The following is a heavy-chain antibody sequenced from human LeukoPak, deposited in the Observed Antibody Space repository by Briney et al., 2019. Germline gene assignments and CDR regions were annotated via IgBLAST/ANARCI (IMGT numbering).Heavy chain of an antibody. D-gene: IGHD3-10*01. V-gene: IGHV3-48*03. CDR2: ISSSSSGSTI. Sequence: GGSLRLSCAASGFTFRTYEMNWVRQAPGKGLEWISYISSSSSGSTIYYADSVKGRFTISRDNAKNSLYLLMNSLRAEDTAVYYCARTPYGMGSDYWGQGTLVTVSS. J-gene: IGHJ4*02. CDR3: ARTPYGMGSDY. CDR1: GFTFRTYE.